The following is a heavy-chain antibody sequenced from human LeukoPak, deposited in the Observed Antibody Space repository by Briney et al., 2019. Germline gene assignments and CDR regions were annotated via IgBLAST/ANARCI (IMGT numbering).Heavy chain of an antibody. CDR1: GFTFSRYT. V-gene: IGHV3-21*06. CDR3: TGPVVGASAS. Sequence: WGSLRLSCAASGFTFSRYTMNWIRQPPAKGLDWVPSISSNYIFYADSVKGRFTISRDNAKNSLYLQMNSLRAEDTAVYYSTGPVVGASASWGQGTLVTVSS. J-gene: IGHJ5*02. D-gene: IGHD1-26*01. CDR2: ISSNYI.